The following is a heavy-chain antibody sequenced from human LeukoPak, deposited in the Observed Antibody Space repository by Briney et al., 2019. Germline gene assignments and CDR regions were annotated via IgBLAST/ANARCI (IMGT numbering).Heavy chain of an antibody. CDR3: ARPSIAARAWGSYYYYMDV. CDR1: GYTFTSYG. CDR2: ISAYNGNT. Sequence: GASVKVSCKASGYTFTSYGISWVRQAPGQGLEWMGWISAYNGNTNYAQKLQGRVTMTTDTSTSTAYMELRSLRSDDTAVYYCARPSIAARAWGSYYYYMDVWGKGTTVTVSS. V-gene: IGHV1-18*01. D-gene: IGHD6-6*01. J-gene: IGHJ6*03.